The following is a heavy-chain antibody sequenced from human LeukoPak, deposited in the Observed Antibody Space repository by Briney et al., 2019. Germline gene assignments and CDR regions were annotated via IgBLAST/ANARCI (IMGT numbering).Heavy chain of an antibody. CDR2: IIGGGGST. J-gene: IGHJ4*02. D-gene: IGHD6-19*01. CDR1: GFAFSSYA. V-gene: IGHV3-23*01. Sequence: GGSLRLSCAASGFAFSSYAMSWVRQAPGKGLEWVSAIIGGGGSTYYADSVKGRFTISRDNSKNTLYLQMKSPRADITAVDYWAGGDRGWYGYWGQGTLVTVSS. CDR3: AGGDRGWYGY.